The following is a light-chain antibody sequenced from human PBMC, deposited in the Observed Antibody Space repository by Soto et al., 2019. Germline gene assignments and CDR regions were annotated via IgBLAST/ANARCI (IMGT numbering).Light chain of an antibody. J-gene: IGKJ1*01. CDR1: QSVLYSPNNKNY. CDR3: QQYINAPQT. Sequence: DIVMTQSPDSLAVSLGERATINCKSSQSVLYSPNNKNYLAWYQQKPGQPPKLLVYWASTRESGVPDRFSGSGSETDFTLTINSLQAEDVAVYYCQQYINAPQTFGQATKVEIK. V-gene: IGKV4-1*01. CDR2: WAS.